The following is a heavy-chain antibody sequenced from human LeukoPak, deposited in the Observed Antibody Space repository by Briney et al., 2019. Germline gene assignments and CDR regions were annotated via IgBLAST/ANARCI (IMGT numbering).Heavy chain of an antibody. CDR2: INPNSGGT. D-gene: IGHD5-24*01. V-gene: IGHV1-2*06. CDR1: GYAFTGYY. Sequence: ASVKVSCKASGYAFTGYYMHWVRQAPGQGLEWMGRINPNSGGTNYAQKFQGRVTMTRDTSISTAYMELSRLRSDDTAVYYCARDKMVEMATLDYWGQGTLVTVSS. CDR3: ARDKMVEMATLDY. J-gene: IGHJ4*02.